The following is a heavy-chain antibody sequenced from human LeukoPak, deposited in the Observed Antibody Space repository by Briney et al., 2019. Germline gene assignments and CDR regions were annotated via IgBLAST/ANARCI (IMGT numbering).Heavy chain of an antibody. CDR2: INGGGDTI. CDR3: AKVWGGYSNTDY. J-gene: IGHJ4*02. Sequence: PGGSLRLSCAASGFTVSTYEMSWVRQAPGKGLECISYINGGGDTIHYADSVKGRFTFSRDNAKNSLYLQMNSLRAEDTAVYYCAKVWGGYSNTDYWGQGTLVTVSS. CDR1: GFTVSTYE. D-gene: IGHD4-11*01. V-gene: IGHV3-48*03.